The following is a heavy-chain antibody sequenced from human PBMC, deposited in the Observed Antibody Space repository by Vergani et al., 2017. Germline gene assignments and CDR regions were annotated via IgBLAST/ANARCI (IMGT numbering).Heavy chain of an antibody. CDR2: IYYSGST. J-gene: IGHJ4*02. V-gene: IGHV4-39*01. D-gene: IGHD3-16*02. CDR3: ARGRKYVWGSDRVDY. CDR1: GGSISSSSYY. Sequence: QLQLQESGPGLVKPSETLSLTCTVSGGSISSSSYYWGWIRQPPGKGLEWIGSIYYSGSTYYNPSLKSRGTISGDTSKTQFSLKLSSVTAADTAVSYCARGRKYVWGSDRVDYGGQGTLVTVAS.